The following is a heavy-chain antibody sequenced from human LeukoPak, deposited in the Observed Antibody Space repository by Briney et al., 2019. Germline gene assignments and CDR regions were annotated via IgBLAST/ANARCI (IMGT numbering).Heavy chain of an antibody. D-gene: IGHD3-22*01. CDR3: ARGLYIYYYDSSGYYNRHDYFDY. CDR1: GGSFSGYY. CDR2: INHSGST. J-gene: IGHJ4*02. V-gene: IGHV4-34*01. Sequence: PSETLSLTCAVYGGSFSGYYWSWIRQPPGKGLEWIGEINHSGSTNYNPSLKSRVTISVDTSKNQFSLKLSSVTAADTAVYYCARGLYIYYYDSSGYYNRHDYFDYWGQGTLVTVSS.